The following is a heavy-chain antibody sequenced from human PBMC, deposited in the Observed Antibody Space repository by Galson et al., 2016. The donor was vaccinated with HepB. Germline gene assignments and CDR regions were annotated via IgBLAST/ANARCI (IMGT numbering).Heavy chain of an antibody. CDR1: GVTFSDQY. CDR2: IRPKANSYTT. J-gene: IGHJ3*01. CDR3: CHVGGYSRGHDTFDF. D-gene: IGHD5-12*01. Sequence: SLRLSCAASGVTFSDQYMDWVRQAPGKGLEWVGRIRPKANSYTTEYAASVKGRFTVSRDDAKSSLYLQMNSQDTEDTAVYYCCHVGGYSRGHDTFDFWAQGTVVTVSS. V-gene: IGHV3-72*01.